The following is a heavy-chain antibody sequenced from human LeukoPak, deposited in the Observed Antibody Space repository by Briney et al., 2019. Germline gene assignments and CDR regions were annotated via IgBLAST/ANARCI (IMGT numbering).Heavy chain of an antibody. CDR3: ARVGGGGSSWYGGWFDP. D-gene: IGHD6-13*01. J-gene: IGHJ5*02. CDR2: ISSSSSYI. Sequence: GGSLRLSCAASGFTFSSYSMNWVRQAPGKGLEWVSSISSSSSYIYYADSVKGRFTISRDNAKNSLYLQMNSLRAEDTAVYYCARVGGGGSSWYGGWFDPWGQGTLVTVSS. V-gene: IGHV3-21*01. CDR1: GFTFSSYS.